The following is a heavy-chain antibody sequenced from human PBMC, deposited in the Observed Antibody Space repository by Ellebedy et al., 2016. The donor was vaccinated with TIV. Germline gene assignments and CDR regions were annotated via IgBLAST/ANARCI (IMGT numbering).Heavy chain of an antibody. CDR2: ITGTGSVT. Sequence: GGSLRLSXAASGFTFSNYVMTWLRQTPGKGLEWVSGITGTGSVTDYADSVKGRFTISRDNSQNILYLQMNSLRAEDTAVYYCARRYFDLWGRGTLVTVSS. CDR3: ARRYFDL. V-gene: IGHV3-23*01. J-gene: IGHJ2*01. CDR1: GFTFSNYV.